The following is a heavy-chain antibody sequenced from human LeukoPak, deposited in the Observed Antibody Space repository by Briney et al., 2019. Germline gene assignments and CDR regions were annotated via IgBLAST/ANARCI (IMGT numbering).Heavy chain of an antibody. CDR1: GGSFSGYY. Sequence: PSETLSLTCTVYGGSFSGYYWSWIRQPPGKGLEWIGEINHSGSTNCNPSLKSRVTISVDTSKNQFSLKLSSVTAADTAVYYCARVRYSSSWSQYDYWGQGTLVTVSS. CDR3: ARVRYSSSWSQYDY. V-gene: IGHV4-34*01. J-gene: IGHJ4*02. D-gene: IGHD6-13*01. CDR2: INHSGST.